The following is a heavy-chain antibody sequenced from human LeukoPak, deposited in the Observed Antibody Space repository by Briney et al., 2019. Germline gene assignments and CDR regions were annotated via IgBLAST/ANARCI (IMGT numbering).Heavy chain of an antibody. V-gene: IGHV3-23*01. Sequence: GGSLRLSCAAAGFTFSSHALSWVRQAPGKGLEWVSTISGGGDSTYYADSVKGRFTISRDNSKNTLYLQMNSLRAEDTAVYYCAKDRTKVATKNWYFDLWGRGTLVTVSS. CDR1: GFTFSSHA. D-gene: IGHD5-12*01. CDR2: ISGGGDST. CDR3: AKDRTKVATKNWYFDL. J-gene: IGHJ2*01.